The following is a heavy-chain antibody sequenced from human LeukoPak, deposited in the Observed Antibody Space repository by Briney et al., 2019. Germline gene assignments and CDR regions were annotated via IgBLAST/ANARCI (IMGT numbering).Heavy chain of an antibody. CDR3: TRGNILSGYCFDF. CDR2: IHYTGAT. V-gene: IGHV4-34*01. Sequence: SPSETLSLTCAVYGGSISGYYWSWICQPPRKGLEWVGEIHYTGATSYNPSLKSRATTSIETSKNQVSLKLSSVTAADTAVYYCTRGNILSGYCFDFWGQGALVTVSS. CDR1: GGSISGYY. J-gene: IGHJ4*02. D-gene: IGHD3-9*01.